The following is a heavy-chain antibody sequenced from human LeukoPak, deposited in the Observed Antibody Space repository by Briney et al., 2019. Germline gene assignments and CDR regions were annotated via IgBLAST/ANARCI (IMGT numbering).Heavy chain of an antibody. CDR2: IYYSGST. D-gene: IGHD3-22*01. CDR3: ARVGSDSSGYFRSDFFDY. V-gene: IGHV4-59*01. CDR1: GGSISSYY. J-gene: IGHJ4*02. Sequence: SETLSLTCTVSGGSISSYYWSWIRQPPGKGLEWIGYIYYSGSTNYNPSLKSRVTISVDTSKNQFSLKLSSVTAADTAVYYCARVGSDSSGYFRSDFFDYWGQGTLVTVSS.